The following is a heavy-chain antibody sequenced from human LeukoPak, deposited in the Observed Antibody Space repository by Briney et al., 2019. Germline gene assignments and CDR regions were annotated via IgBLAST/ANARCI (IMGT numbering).Heavy chain of an antibody. CDR2: INAGNGNT. D-gene: IGHD3-22*01. J-gene: IGHJ4*02. CDR3: ARPPYDSSGYSSWFDY. Sequence: ASVKVSCKASGYTFTSYAMHWVRQAPGQGLEWMGWINAGNGNTKYSRKFQGRVTITRDTSASTAYMELSSLRSEDTAVYYCARPPYDSSGYSSWFDYWGQGTLVTVSS. CDR1: GYTFTSYA. V-gene: IGHV1-3*01.